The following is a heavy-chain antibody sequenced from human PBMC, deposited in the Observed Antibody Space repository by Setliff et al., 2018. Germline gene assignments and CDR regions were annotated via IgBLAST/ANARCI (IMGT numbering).Heavy chain of an antibody. CDR3: ARAPGTVVVPASRSAFDI. J-gene: IGHJ3*02. V-gene: IGHV1-18*01. CDR2: TSAYNGYI. D-gene: IGHD2-2*01. CDR1: GYTFSNYG. Sequence: ASVKVSCKASGYTFSNYGISWVRQAPGQGLEWMGWTSAYNGYIIYAQKLQGRVTMTTDTSTGTAYMEVRSLRSDDTAVYYCARAPGTVVVPASRSAFDIWGQGTMVTVSS.